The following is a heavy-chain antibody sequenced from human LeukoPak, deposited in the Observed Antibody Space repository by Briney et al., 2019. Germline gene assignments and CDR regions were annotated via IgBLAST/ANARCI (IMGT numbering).Heavy chain of an antibody. Sequence: GGSLRLSCAASGFTFSSYAMHWVRQAPGKGLEWVAVISYDGSNKYYADSVKGRFTISRDNSKNTLYPQMNSLRAEDTAVYYCAREGKVVVAATTTLNYYYGMDVWGQGTTVTVSS. J-gene: IGHJ6*02. D-gene: IGHD2-15*01. V-gene: IGHV3-30-3*01. CDR2: ISYDGSNK. CDR1: GFTFSSYA. CDR3: AREGKVVVAATTTLNYYYGMDV.